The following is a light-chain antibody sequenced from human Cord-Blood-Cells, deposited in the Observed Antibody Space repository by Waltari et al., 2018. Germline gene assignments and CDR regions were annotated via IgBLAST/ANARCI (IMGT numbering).Light chain of an antibody. Sequence: SYVLTKPPSVSVAPGKTARITRGGHNVGSKRGPWDQHEPGQASVLVIYYGSDRPSGIPERFSGSNAGNTATLTISRVEAGDEADYYCQGWDSSSDPVVFGGGTKRTVL. CDR2: YGS. V-gene: IGLV3-21*04. CDR1: NVGSKR. J-gene: IGLJ2*01. CDR3: QGWDSSSDPVV.